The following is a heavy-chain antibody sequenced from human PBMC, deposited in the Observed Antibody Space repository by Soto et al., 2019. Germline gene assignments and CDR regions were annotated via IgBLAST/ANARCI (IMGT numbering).Heavy chain of an antibody. CDR2: IYWPDDK. D-gene: IGHD6-19*01. J-gene: IGHJ2*01. CDR1: GFSLTSSGVG. Sequence: QITLRESGPTLVKPTQTLTLTCSFSGFSLTSSGVGVGWFRQPPGKALEWLALIYWPDDKRYSPSLESRVTSTKDISENHGVLTANTVDPMDTGTYACPDGLEGTWYFDVWGRSTLVTVSS. V-gene: IGHV2-5*01. CDR3: PDGLEGTWYFDV.